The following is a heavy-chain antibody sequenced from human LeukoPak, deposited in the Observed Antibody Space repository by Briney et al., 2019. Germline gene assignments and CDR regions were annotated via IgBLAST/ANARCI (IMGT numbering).Heavy chain of an antibody. CDR2: ISINGGST. J-gene: IGHJ4*02. CDR1: GFTFSSYA. Sequence: GGSLRLSCSASGFTFSSYAMHRVRQTPGKGLEYVSAISINGGSTYYTDSVKGRFTISRDNAKNTLYLQMSSLRAEDTAVYYCVRRSPRDCSTTSCYSSSWYFDYWGQGTLVTVSS. V-gene: IGHV3-64D*06. D-gene: IGHD2-2*02. CDR3: VRRSPRDCSTTSCYSSSWYFDY.